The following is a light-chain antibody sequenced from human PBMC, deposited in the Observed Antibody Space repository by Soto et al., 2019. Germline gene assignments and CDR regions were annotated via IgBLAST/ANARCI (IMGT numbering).Light chain of an antibody. J-gene: IGLJ1*01. CDR2: EVS. CDR1: SSDVGNYNY. Sequence: QSAMTQPASVSGSPGQSITISCTGTSSDVGNYNYVSWFQQHPGKAPKLIIFEVSYRPSGISNRFSGSKSGNTASLTISGLHAEDEAVYYCSSYTTSSTLVFGPGTKVTVL. V-gene: IGLV2-14*01. CDR3: SSYTTSSTLV.